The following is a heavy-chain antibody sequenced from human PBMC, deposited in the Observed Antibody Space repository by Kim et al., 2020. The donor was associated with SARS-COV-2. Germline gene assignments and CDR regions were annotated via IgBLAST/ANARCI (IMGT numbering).Heavy chain of an antibody. V-gene: IGHV3-30-3*01. CDR3: ARNYGGKSADYYFDY. CDR2: ISYDGSDK. J-gene: IGHJ4*02. D-gene: IGHD2-15*01. CDR1: GFTFSSYA. Sequence: GGSLRLSCAASGFTFSSYAMHWVRQAPGKGLEWVAVISYDGSDKHNADSVKGRFNISRDNSKNTLYLQMNSLRAEYTAVYYCARNYGGKSADYYFDYWGQRTLVTVSS.